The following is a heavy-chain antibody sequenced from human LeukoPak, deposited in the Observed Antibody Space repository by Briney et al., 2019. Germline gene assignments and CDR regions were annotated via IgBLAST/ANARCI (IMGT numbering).Heavy chain of an antibody. CDR3: ARGLYGWLHRAPNCWFDP. D-gene: IGHD6-19*01. V-gene: IGHV4-34*01. J-gene: IGHJ5*02. CDR1: GGSFSGYY. Sequence: SETLSLTCAVYGGSFSGYYWSWIRQPPGKGLEWIGEINHSGSTNYNPSLKSRVTISVDTSKNQFSLKLSSVTAADTAVYYCARGLYGWLHRAPNCWFDPWGQGTLVIVSS. CDR2: INHSGST.